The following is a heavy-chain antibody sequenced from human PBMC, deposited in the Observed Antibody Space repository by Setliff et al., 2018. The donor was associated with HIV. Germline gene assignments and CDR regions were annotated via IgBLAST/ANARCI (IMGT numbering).Heavy chain of an antibody. D-gene: IGHD2-21*01. CDR3: ARSYCGGGLCFRGFDL. V-gene: IGHV4-39*07. CDR2: AGSADYGGNA. Sequence: SETLSLTCTVSGGSISNSNYFWDWIRQPPGKGLEWIGSAGSADYGGNAYYNPSLKSRVTISVETSKNQFSLKLTSVTAADTAVYYCARSYCGGGLCFRGFDLWGQGTTVTVSS. J-gene: IGHJ6*02. CDR1: GGSISNSNYF.